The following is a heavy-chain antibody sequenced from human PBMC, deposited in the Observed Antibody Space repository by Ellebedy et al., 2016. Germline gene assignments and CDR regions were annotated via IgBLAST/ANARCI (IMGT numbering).Heavy chain of an antibody. D-gene: IGHD3-10*01. Sequence: GGSLRLXCATSGFTFDDYALHWVRQVPGKGLEWVSGISWNSAAIGYGEAVKDRFTISRDSAKNYLYLQMNSLRVEDTALYFCAKGTMDYLHHWGQGTLVTVSS. CDR3: AKGTMDYLHH. CDR1: GFTFDDYA. CDR2: ISWNSAAI. J-gene: IGHJ4*02. V-gene: IGHV3-9*01.